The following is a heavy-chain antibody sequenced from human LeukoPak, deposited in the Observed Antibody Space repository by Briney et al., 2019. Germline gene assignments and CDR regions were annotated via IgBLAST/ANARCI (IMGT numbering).Heavy chain of an antibody. J-gene: IGHJ4*02. CDR2: ISTDGSST. Sequence: GGSLRLSCAASGFTFSSYWMHWVRQAPGKGLVWVSRISTDGSSTNYADSVKGRFTISRHNAKNTLYLQMSSLRAEDTAVYYCARVLNRVCGYWGQGTLVTVSS. CDR3: ARVLNRVCGY. D-gene: IGHD1-14*01. CDR1: GFTFSSYW. V-gene: IGHV3-74*01.